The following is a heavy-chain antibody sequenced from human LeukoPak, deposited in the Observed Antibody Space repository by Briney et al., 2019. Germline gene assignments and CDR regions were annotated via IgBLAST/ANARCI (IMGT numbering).Heavy chain of an antibody. CDR2: IYTSGST. V-gene: IGHV4-61*02. CDR3: VRQFDY. Sequence: PSETLSLTCSVSGASINSDDYYWSWVRQPAGKELEWIGRIYTSGSTDYNPSLKSRVTISVDTSKNQFSLRLSSVTAADTAVYYCVRQFDYWGQGTLVTVSS. J-gene: IGHJ4*02. CDR1: GASINSDDYY.